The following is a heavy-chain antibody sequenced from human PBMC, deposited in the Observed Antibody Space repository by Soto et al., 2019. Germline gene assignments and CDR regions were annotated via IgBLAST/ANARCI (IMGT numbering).Heavy chain of an antibody. J-gene: IGHJ6*02. V-gene: IGHV1-2*02. CDR1: GYTFTDYY. CDR2: INPNSGGT. CDR3: ARGEQRLQWASLYSFSMDV. Sequence: QVQLVQSGAEVKKPGASVKISCKTSGYTFTDYYMHWVRQAPGQGLEWMGWINPNSGGTHYAQKFQGRATMTRVTSISTAYMELSRLTSDDMAVYFCARGEQRLQWASLYSFSMDVWGQGTTVTDSS. D-gene: IGHD6-25*01.